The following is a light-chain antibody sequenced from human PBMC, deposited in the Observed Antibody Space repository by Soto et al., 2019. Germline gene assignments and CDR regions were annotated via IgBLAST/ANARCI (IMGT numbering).Light chain of an antibody. Sequence: EIVMTQSPATLSVSPGDRATLSCWASQSVSFNLAWYQQKPGQAPRLLIYGASSRATGVPARFSASGSGTEFTLTISRLEPEDFAVYYCQQYESSWTFGQGTKVE. CDR3: QQYESSWT. CDR2: GAS. CDR1: QSVSFN. J-gene: IGKJ1*01. V-gene: IGKV3-15*01.